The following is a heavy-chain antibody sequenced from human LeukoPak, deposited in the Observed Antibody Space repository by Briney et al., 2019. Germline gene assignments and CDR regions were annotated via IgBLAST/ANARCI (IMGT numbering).Heavy chain of an antibody. CDR3: ARLPPSVFGVGTGDFDY. J-gene: IGHJ4*02. CDR2: IRYDATNK. V-gene: IGHV3-30*02. D-gene: IGHD2-8*02. CDR1: GFTFSPYG. Sequence: PGGSRRLSCAVSGFTFSPYGMHWFRQAPGKGLEWVAFIRYDATNKYYTDSVKGRFTISRDNSNNTLYLQLNSLRAEDTAVYYCARLPPSVFGVGTGDFDYWGQGTLVTVSS.